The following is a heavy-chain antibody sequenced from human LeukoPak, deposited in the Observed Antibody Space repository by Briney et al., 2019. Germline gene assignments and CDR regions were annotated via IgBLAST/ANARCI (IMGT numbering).Heavy chain of an antibody. J-gene: IGHJ5*02. D-gene: IGHD3-10*01. V-gene: IGHV1-18*01. CDR2: ISACNGNT. CDR3: ARYITMVRGVSGWFDP. CDR1: GYTFTSYG. Sequence: GASVKVSCKASGYTFTSYGISWVRQAPGQGLEWMGWISACNGNTNYAQKLQGRVTMTTDTSTSTAYMELRSLRSDDTAVYYCARYITMVRGVSGWFDPWGRGTLVTVSS.